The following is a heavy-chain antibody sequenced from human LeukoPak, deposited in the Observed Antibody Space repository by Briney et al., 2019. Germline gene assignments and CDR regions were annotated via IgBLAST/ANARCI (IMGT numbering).Heavy chain of an antibody. CDR2: IYYSGST. D-gene: IGHD1-26*01. CDR1: GGSISSYY. J-gene: IGHJ4*02. CDR3: ARCIVGATDLFDY. Sequence: SETLSLTCTVSGGSISSYYWGWIRQPPGKGLEWIGSIYYSGSTYYNPSLKSRVTISVDTSKNQFSLKLSSVTAADTAMYYCARCIVGATDLFDYWGQGTLVTVSS. V-gene: IGHV4-59*05.